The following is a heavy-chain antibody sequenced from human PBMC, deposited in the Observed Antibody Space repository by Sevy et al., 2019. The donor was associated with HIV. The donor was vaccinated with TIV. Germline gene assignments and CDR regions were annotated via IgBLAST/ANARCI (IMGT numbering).Heavy chain of an antibody. CDR1: GFTFSSYG. J-gene: IGHJ6*02. V-gene: IGHV3-33*01. CDR3: AREHRGGYGMDV. CDR2: IWYDGSNK. Sequence: GGSLRLSCAASGFTFSSYGMHWVRQAPGKGLEWVAVIWYDGSNKYYADSVKGGFTISRDNSKNTLYLQMNSLRAEDTAVYYCAREHRGGYGMDVWGQGTTVTVSS. D-gene: IGHD3-10*01.